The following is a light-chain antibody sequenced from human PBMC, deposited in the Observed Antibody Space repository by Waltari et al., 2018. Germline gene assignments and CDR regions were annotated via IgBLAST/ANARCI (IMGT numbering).Light chain of an antibody. Sequence: SCKASQSFGRYLAWYQQKPGQAPRLLIYDASTRATGIPDRFSGSWSGTDYSLSISGLEPEDFAVYYCQHYVSLPVTFGQGTKVEIK. CDR1: QSFGRY. J-gene: IGKJ1*01. CDR3: QHYVSLPVT. CDR2: DAS. V-gene: IGKV3-20*01.